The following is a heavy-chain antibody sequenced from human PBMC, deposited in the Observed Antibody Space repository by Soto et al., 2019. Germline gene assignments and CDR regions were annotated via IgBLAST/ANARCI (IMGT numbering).Heavy chain of an antibody. CDR2: IIPILGET. CDR3: ARGLGGRMDD. V-gene: IGHV1-69*08. CDR1: GTIFSSYT. Sequence: QVQLVQSGAEVKKPGSSVRVSCKASGTIFSSYTISWVRQAPGQGLEWMGRIIPILGETNSAQKFQGRVTLTADKSTNTAYMELTSLSLEDTAVYYCARGLGGRMDDWGQGTTVTVSS. D-gene: IGHD3-16*01. J-gene: IGHJ6*02.